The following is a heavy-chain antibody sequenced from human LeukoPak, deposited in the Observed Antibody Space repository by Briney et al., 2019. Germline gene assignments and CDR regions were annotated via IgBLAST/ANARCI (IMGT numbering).Heavy chain of an antibody. J-gene: IGHJ4*02. CDR1: GGSFSGYY. CDR3: ARYDY. CDR2: INQSGST. Sequence: PSETLSLTCAVYGGSFSGYYWSWIRQPPGKGLEWIGEINQSGSTNYNPSLKSRVTISVDTSKNQFSLKLRSVTAADTAVYYCARYDYWGQGTLVTVSS. V-gene: IGHV4-34*01.